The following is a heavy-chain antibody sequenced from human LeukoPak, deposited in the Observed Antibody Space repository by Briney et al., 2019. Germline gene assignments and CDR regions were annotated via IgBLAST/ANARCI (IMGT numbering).Heavy chain of an antibody. CDR3: ARDFLYSSSSTAFDI. CDR1: GYTFTSYG. CDR2: ISAYNGNT. V-gene: IGHV1-18*01. Sequence: ASVKVSCKASGYTFTSYGISWVRQAPGQGLEWMGWISAYNGNTNYAQKLQGRVTMTTDTSTSTAYMELRSLRSDDTAVYYCARDFLYSSSSTAFDIWGQGTMVTVSS. J-gene: IGHJ3*02. D-gene: IGHD6-6*01.